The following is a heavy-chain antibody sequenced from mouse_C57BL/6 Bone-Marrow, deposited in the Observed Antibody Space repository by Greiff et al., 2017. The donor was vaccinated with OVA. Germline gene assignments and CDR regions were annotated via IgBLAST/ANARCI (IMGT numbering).Heavy chain of an antibody. CDR2: IRSKSNNYAT. CDR3: VRLGSNYGEFDY. J-gene: IGHJ2*01. Sequence: EVKLVESGGGLVQPKGSLKLSCAASGFSFNTYAMNWVRQAPGKGLEWVARIRSKSNNYATYYADSVKDRFTISRDDSESMLYLQMNNLKTEDTAMYYCVRLGSNYGEFDYWGQGTTLTVSS. D-gene: IGHD1-1*01. V-gene: IGHV10-1*01. CDR1: GFSFNTYA.